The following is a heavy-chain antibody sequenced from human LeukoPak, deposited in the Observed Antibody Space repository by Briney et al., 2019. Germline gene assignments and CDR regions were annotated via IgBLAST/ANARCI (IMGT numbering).Heavy chain of an antibody. Sequence: GGSLRLSCSVFGFTFSNYAMHWVRQAPGKGLEWASTISGGGDNTYYADSVRGRFTISRDNSNNTLYLQMASLRAGDTAVYYCAKTTTDYGDYRTYWGLGTLVTVSS. D-gene: IGHD4-17*01. J-gene: IGHJ4*02. CDR1: GFTFSNYA. CDR2: ISGGGDNT. V-gene: IGHV3-23*01. CDR3: AKTTTDYGDYRTY.